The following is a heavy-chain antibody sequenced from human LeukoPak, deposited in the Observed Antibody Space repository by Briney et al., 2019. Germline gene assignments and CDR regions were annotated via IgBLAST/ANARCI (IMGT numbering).Heavy chain of an antibody. CDR1: GGTFSSYA. CDR3: ARARDYYYDSSGRDAFDI. D-gene: IGHD3-22*01. Sequence: GASVKVSCKASGGTFSSYAISWVRQAPGQGLEWMGRIIPILGIANYAQKFQGRVTITADKSTSTAYMELRSLRSDDTAVYYCARARDYYYDSSGRDAFDIWGQGTMVTVSS. J-gene: IGHJ3*02. V-gene: IGHV1-69*04. CDR2: IIPILGIA.